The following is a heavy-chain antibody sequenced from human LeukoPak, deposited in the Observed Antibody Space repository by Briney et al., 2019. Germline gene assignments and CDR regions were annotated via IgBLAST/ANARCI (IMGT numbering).Heavy chain of an antibody. CDR2: INHSGST. J-gene: IGHJ4*02. CDR1: GGSFSGYY. V-gene: IGHV4-34*01. D-gene: IGHD6-13*01. CDR3: ARRIAADGKIDY. Sequence: PSETLSLTCAVYGGSFSGYYWSWIRQPPGKGLEWIGEINHSGSTNYNPSLKSRVTISVDTSKNQFSLKLSSVTAADTAVYYCARRIAADGKIDYWGQGTLVTVSS.